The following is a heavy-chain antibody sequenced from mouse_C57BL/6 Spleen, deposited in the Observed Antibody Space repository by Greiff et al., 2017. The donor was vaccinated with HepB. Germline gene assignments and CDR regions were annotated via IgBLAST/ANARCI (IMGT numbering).Heavy chain of an antibody. D-gene: IGHD2-1*01. Sequence: VQLQQSGPVLVKPGASVKMSCKASGYTFTDYYMNWVKQSHGKSLEWIGVINPYNGGTSYNQKFKGKATLTVDKPSSTAYMELNSLTSEDSAVYYCARGNFGNWNAMDYWGQGTSVTVSS. J-gene: IGHJ4*01. V-gene: IGHV1-19*01. CDR3: ARGNFGNWNAMDY. CDR2: INPYNGGT. CDR1: GYTFTDYY.